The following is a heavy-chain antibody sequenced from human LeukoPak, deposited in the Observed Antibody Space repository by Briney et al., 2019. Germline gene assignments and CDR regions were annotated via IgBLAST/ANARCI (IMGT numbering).Heavy chain of an antibody. J-gene: IGHJ4*02. CDR1: GFTFSSYS. V-gene: IGHV3-7*01. CDR2: IKQDGSEK. D-gene: IGHD3-3*01. Sequence: PGGSLRLSCAASGFTFSSYSMNWVRQARGKGLEWVATIKQDGSEKYSVDSVKGRFTISRDNAKNSVYLQMSSLRAEDTAMYYCARDRYFDFWSGKWGFDYWGQGTLVTVSS. CDR3: ARDRYFDFWSGKWGFDY.